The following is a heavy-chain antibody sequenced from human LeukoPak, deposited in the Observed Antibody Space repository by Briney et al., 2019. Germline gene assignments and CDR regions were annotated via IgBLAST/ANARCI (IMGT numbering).Heavy chain of an antibody. D-gene: IGHD2-2*01. CDR2: IYTSGST. J-gene: IGHJ5*02. V-gene: IGHV4-4*09. Sequence: SETLSLTCTVSGGSISSYYWSWIRRPPGKGLEWIGYIYTSGSTNYNPSLKSRVTISVDTSKNQFSLKLSSVTAADTAVYYCARSLGYCSSTSCYRWFDPWGQGTLVTVSS. CDR1: GGSISSYY. CDR3: ARSLGYCSSTSCYRWFDP.